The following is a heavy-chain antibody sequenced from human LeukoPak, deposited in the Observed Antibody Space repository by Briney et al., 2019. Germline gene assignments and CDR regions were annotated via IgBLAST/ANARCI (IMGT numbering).Heavy chain of an antibody. CDR2: INSDGSST. V-gene: IGHV3-74*01. D-gene: IGHD3-10*01. J-gene: IGHJ4*01. CDR3: ARAVYYSNYLGY. CDR1: GFTFSSYW. Sequence: GGSLRLSCAASGFTFSSYWMHWVRHAPGKGLVWVSRINSDGSSTNYADSVKGRFTISRGNAKNTLYLQMNSLRAEDTAMYYCARAVYYSNYLGYWGQGTLVTVSS.